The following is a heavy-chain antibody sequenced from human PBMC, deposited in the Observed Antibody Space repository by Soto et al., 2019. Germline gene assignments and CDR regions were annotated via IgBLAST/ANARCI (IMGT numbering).Heavy chain of an antibody. CDR1: GFSFSNYV. J-gene: IGHJ2*01. Sequence: EVQLLESGGGLVQPGGSLRLSCAASGFSFSNYVMSWVRQAPGKGLEWVSGISRGGDRAYYAGSVKGRFTISRDNSKNTLHLQMNSLRAEDTAVYYCSKDPGYYDSGGWYFDVWGRGTLVTVSS. D-gene: IGHD3-22*01. CDR2: ISRGGDRA. V-gene: IGHV3-23*01. CDR3: SKDPGYYDSGGWYFDV.